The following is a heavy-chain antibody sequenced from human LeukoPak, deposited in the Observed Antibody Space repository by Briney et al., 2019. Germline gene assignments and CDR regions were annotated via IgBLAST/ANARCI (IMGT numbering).Heavy chain of an antibody. V-gene: IGHV4-4*02. Sequence: TSETLSLTCAVSGGSISSSNWWSWVRPPPGKGLEWIGEIYHSGSTNYNPSLKSRVTISVDKSKNQFSLKLSSVTAADTAVYYCAFRLDYGDYGLYWGQGTLVTVSS. CDR3: AFRLDYGDYGLY. J-gene: IGHJ4*02. CDR2: IYHSGST. CDR1: GGSISSSNW. D-gene: IGHD4-17*01.